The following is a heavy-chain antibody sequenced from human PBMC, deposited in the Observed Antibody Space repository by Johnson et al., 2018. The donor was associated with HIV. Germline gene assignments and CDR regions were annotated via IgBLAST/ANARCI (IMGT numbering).Heavy chain of an antibody. CDR2: IKSDGSTT. V-gene: IGHV3-74*02. Sequence: VQLVESGGGLVQPGGSLRLSCAASGFTFSSYWMHWVRQAPGKGLVWVSRIKSDGSTTTYADSVKGRLTISRDNAKNTLYLQMNSLGAEDTAVYYCVRGDGVTSAFDIWGQGTMVTVSS. D-gene: IGHD2-21*02. CDR1: GFTFSSYW. J-gene: IGHJ3*02. CDR3: VRGDGVTSAFDI.